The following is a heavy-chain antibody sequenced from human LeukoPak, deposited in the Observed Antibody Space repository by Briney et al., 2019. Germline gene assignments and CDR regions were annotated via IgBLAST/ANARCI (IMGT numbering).Heavy chain of an antibody. CDR3: ARDVGARLPGY. J-gene: IGHJ4*02. D-gene: IGHD6-6*01. Sequence: PSGTLSLTCAVYGGSISSNNWWSWVRQPPGKGLEWIGEIYHSGNSTYNPSLKSRVTISVDTSKNQFALNLSSVTAADTAVYDCARDVGARLPGYWGEGTLVTVSS. V-gene: IGHV4-4*02. CDR2: IYHSGNS. CDR1: GGSISSNNW.